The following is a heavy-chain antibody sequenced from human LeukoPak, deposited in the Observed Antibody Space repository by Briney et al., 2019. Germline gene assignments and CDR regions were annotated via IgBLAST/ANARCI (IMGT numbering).Heavy chain of an antibody. J-gene: IGHJ4*02. V-gene: IGHV3-23*01. D-gene: IGHD5-12*01. Sequence: GGSLRLSCAASGFTFANYVLTWVRQAPGKGLEWVSAISGSGDSTYYADSVKGRFTISRDSSKNTLYLQMNSLRPEDTAVYYCARARPSMWIDYWGQGTLVTVSS. CDR3: ARARPSMWIDY. CDR2: ISGSGDST. CDR1: GFTFANYV.